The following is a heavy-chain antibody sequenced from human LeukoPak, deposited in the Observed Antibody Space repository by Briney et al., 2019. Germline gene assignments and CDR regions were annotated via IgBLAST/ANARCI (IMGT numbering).Heavy chain of an antibody. V-gene: IGHV1-18*01. Sequence: ASVKVSCKASGYTFTSYGISWVRQAPGQGLEWMGWISAYNGNTNYAQKLQGRVTMTTDTSTSTAYMELRSLRSNDTAVYYCARVGYCSSTSCFDYWGQGTLVTVSS. D-gene: IGHD2-2*01. CDR3: ARVGYCSSTSCFDY. CDR2: ISAYNGNT. CDR1: GYTFTSYG. J-gene: IGHJ4*02.